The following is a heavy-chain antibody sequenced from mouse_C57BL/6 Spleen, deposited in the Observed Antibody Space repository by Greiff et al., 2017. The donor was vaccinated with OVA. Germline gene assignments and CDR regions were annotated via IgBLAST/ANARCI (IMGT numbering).Heavy chain of an antibody. CDR2: ISDGGSYT. D-gene: IGHD1-1*01. CDR1: GFTFSSYA. CDR3: ARGGTTVVARSWYVDV. J-gene: IGHJ1*03. Sequence: EVQLVESGGGLVKPGGSLKLSCAASGFTFSSYAMSWVRQTPEKRLEWVATISDGGSYTYYPDNVKGRFTISRENAKNNLYLQMSHLKSEDTAMYYCARGGTTVVARSWYVDVWGTGTTVRLL. V-gene: IGHV5-4*01.